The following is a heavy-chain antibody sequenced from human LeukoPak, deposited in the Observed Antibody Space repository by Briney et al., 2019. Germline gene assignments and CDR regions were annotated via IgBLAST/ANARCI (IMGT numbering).Heavy chain of an antibody. Sequence: ASVKISCKTSGYTFTGYYMHWVRQAPGQGLEWMGIINPSGGSTSYAQKFQGRVTMTRDTSTSTLYMELSSLRSEDTAVYYCASSDCTNGVCYTYFDYWGQGTLVTVSS. CDR1: GYTFTGYY. D-gene: IGHD2-8*01. CDR3: ASSDCTNGVCYTYFDY. V-gene: IGHV1-46*01. J-gene: IGHJ4*02. CDR2: INPSGGST.